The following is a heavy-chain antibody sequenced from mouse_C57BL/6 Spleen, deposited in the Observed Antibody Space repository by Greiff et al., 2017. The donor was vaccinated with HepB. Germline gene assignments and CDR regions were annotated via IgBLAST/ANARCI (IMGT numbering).Heavy chain of an antibody. CDR3: TTPDGDYFDY. V-gene: IGHV14-4*01. J-gene: IGHJ2*01. CDR2: IDPENGDT. Sequence: EVKLQESGAELVRPGASVKLSCTASGFNIKDDYMHWVKQRPEQGLEWIGWIDPENGDTEYASKFQGKATITADTSSNTAYLQLSSLTSEDTAVYYCTTPDGDYFDYWGQGTTLTVSS. CDR1: GFNIKDDY.